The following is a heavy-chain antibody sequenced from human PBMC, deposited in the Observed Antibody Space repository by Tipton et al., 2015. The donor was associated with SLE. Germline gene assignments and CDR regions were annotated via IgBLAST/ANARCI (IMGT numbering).Heavy chain of an antibody. D-gene: IGHD6-25*01. CDR1: GYTFSSYP. CDR2: INTSTGKP. Sequence: QLVQSGSELKKPGASVKVSCKASGYTFSSYPMNWVRQAPGQGLEWMGWINTSTGKPTYAPGFMGRFVFSLDMSTSTAYLQISSLKSEDTAVYYCARDVWHSGRSFNYWGQGTRVAVSS. J-gene: IGHJ4*02. CDR3: ARDVWHSGRSFNY. V-gene: IGHV7-4-1*02.